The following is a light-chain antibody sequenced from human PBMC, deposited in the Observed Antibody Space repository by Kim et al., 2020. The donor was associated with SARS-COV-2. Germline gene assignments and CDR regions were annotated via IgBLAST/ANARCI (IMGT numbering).Light chain of an antibody. CDR3: QVWDSSSDHYV. J-gene: IGLJ1*01. Sequence: SYELTQPPSVSVAPEKTATITCGGNNIGSKSVHWYQQKPGQAPVLVIYYDTDRPSGIPERFSGSNSDNTATLTISMVEAGDEADYYCQVWDSSSDHYVFGGGTKVTVL. V-gene: IGLV3-21*01. CDR2: YDT. CDR1: NIGSKS.